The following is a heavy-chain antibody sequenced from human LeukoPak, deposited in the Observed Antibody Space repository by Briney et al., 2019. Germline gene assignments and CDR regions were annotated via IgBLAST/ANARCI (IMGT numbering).Heavy chain of an antibody. CDR3: ARDPIVGATTDLDY. CDR2: INPNSGGT. D-gene: IGHD1-26*01. J-gene: IGHJ4*02. CDR1: GYTFTGYY. V-gene: IGHV1-2*06. Sequence: ASVKVSYKASGYTFTGYYMHWVRQAPGQGLEWMGRINPNSGGTNYAQKFQGRVTMTRDTSISTAYMELSRLRSDDTAVYYCARDPIVGATTDLDYWGQGTLVTVSS.